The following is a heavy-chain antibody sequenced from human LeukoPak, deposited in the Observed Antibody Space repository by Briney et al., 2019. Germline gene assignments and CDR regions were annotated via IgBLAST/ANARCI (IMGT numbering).Heavy chain of an antibody. Sequence: GGSLRLSCAAPGVTFSGYSVNWVGQAPGKGLEWGSAITATSRHIYYADSVKGRFTISRDNSKNTLYLQRNSLRAEDTALYYCAKPPTEGLATEYFQHWGQGTLVTVSS. CDR2: ITATSRHI. V-gene: IGHV3-21*01. CDR1: GVTFSGYS. J-gene: IGHJ1*01. CDR3: AKPPTEGLATEYFQH.